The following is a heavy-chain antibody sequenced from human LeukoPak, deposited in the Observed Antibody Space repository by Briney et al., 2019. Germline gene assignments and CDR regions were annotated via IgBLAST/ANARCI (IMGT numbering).Heavy chain of an antibody. D-gene: IGHD2-2*01. J-gene: IGHJ6*02. Sequence: ASVTVSCKASGYTFTSYDINWVRQAPGQGLEWMGWMNPNSGNTGYAQKFQGRVTMTRNTSISTAYMELSSLRSEDTAVYYCARDSPVPAANDYYYYGMDVWGQGTTVTVSS. CDR3: ARDSPVPAANDYYYYGMDV. V-gene: IGHV1-8*01. CDR2: MNPNSGNT. CDR1: GYTFTSYD.